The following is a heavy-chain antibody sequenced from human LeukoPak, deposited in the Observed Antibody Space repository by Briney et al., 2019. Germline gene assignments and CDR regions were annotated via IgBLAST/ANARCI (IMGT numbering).Heavy chain of an antibody. CDR2: IRYDGSNK. V-gene: IGHV3-30*02. CDR1: GFTFSGYG. CDR3: ASGGANCGSHLDY. Sequence: PGGSLRLSCAASGFTFSGYGMHWVRQAPGKGVEWVAFIRYDGSNKYYADSVKGRFTISRDNAKNSLYLQMNSLRAEDTAVYYCASGGANCGSHLDYWGQGTLVTVSS. J-gene: IGHJ4*02. D-gene: IGHD2-15*01.